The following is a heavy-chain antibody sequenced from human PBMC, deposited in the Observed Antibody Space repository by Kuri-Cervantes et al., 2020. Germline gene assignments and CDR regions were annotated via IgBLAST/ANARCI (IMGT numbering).Heavy chain of an antibody. CDR2: IFYSGST. CDR3: ARTQYSNGGPGSEFDS. V-gene: IGHV4-61*08. D-gene: IGHD6-19*01. CDR1: GGSISSGDYY. Sequence: SETLSLTCTVSGGSISSGDYYWSWIRQPPGKGLEWIGYIFYSGSTNYNPSLQSRVTISVDTSKNQFSPKLSSVTAVDTAVYYCARTQYSNGGPGSEFDSWGQGTLVTVSS. J-gene: IGHJ4*02.